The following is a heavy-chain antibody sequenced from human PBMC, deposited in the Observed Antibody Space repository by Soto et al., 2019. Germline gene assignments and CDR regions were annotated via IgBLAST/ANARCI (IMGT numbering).Heavy chain of an antibody. CDR2: IHSDGSST. J-gene: IGHJ5*02. CDR3: ARDISTLNWFDP. D-gene: IGHD3-3*02. Sequence: GGSLRLSCAASGFTFSSYWMHWVRQGPGKGLVWVSRIHSDGSSTNYADSVKGRFTISRDNAKNTLYLQMNSLTVEDTAVYYCARDISTLNWFDPWGQGTLVTVSS. V-gene: IGHV3-74*01. CDR1: GFTFSSYW.